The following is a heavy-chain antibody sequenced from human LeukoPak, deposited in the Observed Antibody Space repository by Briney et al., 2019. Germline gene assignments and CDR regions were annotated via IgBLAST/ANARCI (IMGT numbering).Heavy chain of an antibody. D-gene: IGHD3-22*01. CDR2: IYPGDSDT. J-gene: IGHJ5*02. V-gene: IGHV5-51*01. CDR3: ARSYYYDSSGYYYVEGFDP. Sequence: GESLKISCKGSGYSFTSYWIGWVRQMPGKGLKWMGIIYPGDSDTRYSPSFQGQVTISADKSISTAYLQWSSLKASDTAMYYCARSYYYDSSGYYYVEGFDPWGQGTLVTVSS. CDR1: GYSFTSYW.